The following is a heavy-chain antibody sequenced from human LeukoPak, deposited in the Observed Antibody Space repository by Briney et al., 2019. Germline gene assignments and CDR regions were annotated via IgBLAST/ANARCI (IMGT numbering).Heavy chain of an antibody. CDR3: AKEYGYSSSWSY. V-gene: IGHV3-23*01. Sequence: GRSLRLSCAASGFTFNIHAMNWVRQAPGKGLEWVSTINNSGDRTYYADSVKGRFTISRDNSRNTLYLQMNTLSIEDTAVYYCAKEYGYSSSWSYWGQGTLVTVSS. J-gene: IGHJ4*02. D-gene: IGHD6-13*01. CDR2: INNSGDRT. CDR1: GFTFNIHA.